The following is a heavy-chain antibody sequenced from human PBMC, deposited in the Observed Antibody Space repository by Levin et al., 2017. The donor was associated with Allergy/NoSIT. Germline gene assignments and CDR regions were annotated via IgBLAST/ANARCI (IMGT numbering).Heavy chain of an antibody. J-gene: IGHJ4*02. CDR2: MNPNSGNT. V-gene: IGHV1-8*01. D-gene: IGHD1-7*01. CDR1: GYTFTSYD. CDR3: ARVSRTLRTGTTGKRAAYAY. Sequence: GESLKISCKASGYTFTSYDINWVRQATGQGLEWMGWMNPNSGNTGYAQKFQGRVTMTRNTSISTAYMELSSLRSEDTAVYYCARVSRTLRTGTTGKRAAYAYWGQGTLVTVSS.